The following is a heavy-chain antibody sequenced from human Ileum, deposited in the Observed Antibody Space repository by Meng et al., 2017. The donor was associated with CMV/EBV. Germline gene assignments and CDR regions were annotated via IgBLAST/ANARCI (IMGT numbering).Heavy chain of an antibody. CDR2: ISSDEGNT. V-gene: IGHV1-18*01. Sequence: QVQLVQAATEVKKPGTSVKVSCKVSCFSFSDYDITWVRQAPGQGLEWMGWISSDEGNTKYAEKFQGRVTMTTDTSASTAYMELRSLRSDDTAVYYCAREGAKYCRNGVCYFDYWGQGTLVTVSS. CDR3: AREGAKYCRNGVCYFDY. D-gene: IGHD2-8*01. CDR1: CFSFSDYD. J-gene: IGHJ4*02.